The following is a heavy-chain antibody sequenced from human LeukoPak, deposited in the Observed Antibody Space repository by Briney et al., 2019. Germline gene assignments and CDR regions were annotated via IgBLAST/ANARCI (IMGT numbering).Heavy chain of an antibody. CDR1: GYSFASYW. V-gene: IGHV5-51*01. J-gene: IGHJ4*02. CDR3: ARSGYSYGSYYFDY. Sequence: GESLKISCRVSGYSFASYWIGWVRQMPGKGLEWMGIIYPGDSDTRFSPSFQGQVTISADKSISTAYLQRSSLKASDTAMYYCARSGYSYGSYYFDYWGQGTLVTVSS. CDR2: IYPGDSDT. D-gene: IGHD5-18*01.